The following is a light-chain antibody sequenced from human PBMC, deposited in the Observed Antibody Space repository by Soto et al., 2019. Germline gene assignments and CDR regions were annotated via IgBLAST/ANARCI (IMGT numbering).Light chain of an antibody. J-gene: IGLJ1*01. CDR1: SSNIGSNT. CDR2: SNI. CDR3: ATWDGSLSAYV. V-gene: IGLV1-44*01. Sequence: QSVLTHSPSASGTPGQGVTISCSGSSSNIGSNTVDWYQQFPGTAPKLLIYSNIKRPSGVPDRFSGSKSVTSASLAIRGLQSEDEADYFCATWDGSLSAYVFGTGTKVTVL.